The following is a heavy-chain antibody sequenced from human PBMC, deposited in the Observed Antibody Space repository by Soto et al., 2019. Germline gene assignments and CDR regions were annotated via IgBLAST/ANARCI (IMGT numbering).Heavy chain of an antibody. CDR2: INEDGSEE. CDR1: GFSFSNHW. V-gene: IGHV3-7*04. J-gene: IGHJ4*02. CDR3: ARGSGFLIDS. Sequence: EVQLVESRGGLVQPGGSLRLSCAASGFSFSNHWMNWVRQVPGKGLEWVAIINEDGSEEHNVDSVKGRFTISRDNAKISLYLQMNSLSVEDTAVYYCARGSGFLIDSWGQGTLVTVSS. D-gene: IGHD5-12*01.